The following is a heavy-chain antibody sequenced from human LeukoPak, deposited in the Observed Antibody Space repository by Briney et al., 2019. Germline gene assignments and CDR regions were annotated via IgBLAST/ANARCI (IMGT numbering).Heavy chain of an antibody. Sequence: SETLSLTCTVSGGSISSYYWNWIRQPPGKGLEWIGYIYYSGSTNYNPSLKSRVTISVDTSKNQFSLKLSSVTAADTAVYYCARFVGRVPAAIRSHYHYYYYMDVWGKGTTVTVSS. CDR3: ARFVGRVPAAIRSHYHYYYYMDV. CDR1: GGSISSYY. CDR2: IYYSGST. J-gene: IGHJ6*03. D-gene: IGHD2-2*01. V-gene: IGHV4-59*01.